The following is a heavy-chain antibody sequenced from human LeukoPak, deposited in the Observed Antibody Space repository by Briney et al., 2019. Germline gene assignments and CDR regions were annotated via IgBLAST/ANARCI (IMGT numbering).Heavy chain of an antibody. CDR2: INHSGST. CDR1: GGSFSGYY. CDR3: ATTSGWPVDAFDI. V-gene: IGHV4-34*01. D-gene: IGHD6-19*01. J-gene: IGHJ3*02. Sequence: SETRSLTCAVYGGSFSGYYWSWIRQPPGKGLEWMGEINHSGSTHYNPSLKTRVTISVDTSKNQFSLKLSSVTAADTAVYYCATTSGWPVDAFDIWGQGTMVTVSS.